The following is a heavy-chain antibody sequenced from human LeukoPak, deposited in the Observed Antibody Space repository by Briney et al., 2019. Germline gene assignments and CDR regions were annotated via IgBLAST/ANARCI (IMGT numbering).Heavy chain of an antibody. CDR3: ATAPGRNFDY. CDR1: GGTFSSYA. Sequence: GSSVKVSCKASGGTFSSYAISWVRQAPGQGLEWMGRIIPILGIANYAQKFQGRVTMTEDTSTDTAYMELSSLRSEDTAVYYCATAPGRNFDYWGQGTLVTVSS. V-gene: IGHV1-69*04. J-gene: IGHJ4*02. D-gene: IGHD1-1*01. CDR2: IIPILGIA.